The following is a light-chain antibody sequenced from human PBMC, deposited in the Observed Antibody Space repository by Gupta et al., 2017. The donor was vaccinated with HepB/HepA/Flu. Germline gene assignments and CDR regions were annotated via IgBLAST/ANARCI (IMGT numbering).Light chain of an antibody. Sequence: TQSPLSPPVTPGEPASISCRSSQSLLHSNGYNYLDWYLQKPGQSPQLLIYLGSNRSSGVPDRFSGSGSGTDFTLKISRVEAEDVGVYYCMQALQTQWTFGQGTKVEIK. CDR1: QSLLHSNGYNY. J-gene: IGKJ1*01. CDR3: MQALQTQWT. V-gene: IGKV2-28*01. CDR2: LGS.